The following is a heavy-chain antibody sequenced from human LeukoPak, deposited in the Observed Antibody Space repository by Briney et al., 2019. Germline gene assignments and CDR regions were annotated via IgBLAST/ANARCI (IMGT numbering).Heavy chain of an antibody. Sequence: GGSLRLSCAASGFTFSSYSMNWVRQAPGKGLEWVSYISSSSSTIYYADSVKGRFTISRDNAKNSLYLQMNSLRDEDTAVYYCARAIAAAGATGEFDYWGQGTLVTVSS. V-gene: IGHV3-48*02. D-gene: IGHD6-13*01. CDR2: ISSSSSTI. CDR3: ARAIAAAGATGEFDY. CDR1: GFTFSSYS. J-gene: IGHJ4*02.